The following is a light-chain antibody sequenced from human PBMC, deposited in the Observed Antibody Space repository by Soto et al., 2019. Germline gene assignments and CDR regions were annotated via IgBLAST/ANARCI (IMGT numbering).Light chain of an antibody. Sequence: EIVLTQSPGALSLSPGERATLSCRASQTASSSHLAWYQQKPGQAPRLLIYDASSRATGISDRFSGSGSGTDFTLTISRLESEDFAVYYCQQYDNWPRTFGQGTKVDIK. CDR1: QTASSSH. J-gene: IGKJ1*01. V-gene: IGKV3-20*01. CDR2: DAS. CDR3: QQYDNWPRT.